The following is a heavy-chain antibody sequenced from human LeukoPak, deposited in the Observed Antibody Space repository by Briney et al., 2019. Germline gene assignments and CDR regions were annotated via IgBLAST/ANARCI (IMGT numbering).Heavy chain of an antibody. V-gene: IGHV3-21*01. CDR3: ARDMVRGAYNWFDP. CDR1: GFNFSDYS. Sequence: PGGSLRLSCAASGFNFSDYSMNWVRQAPGKGLEWVSSISSRSSYIFYADSVQGRFTISRDNTKNSLYLQMNSLTVEDTAVYYCARDMVRGAYNWFDPWGQGTLVTVSS. J-gene: IGHJ5*02. CDR2: ISSRSSYI. D-gene: IGHD3-10*01.